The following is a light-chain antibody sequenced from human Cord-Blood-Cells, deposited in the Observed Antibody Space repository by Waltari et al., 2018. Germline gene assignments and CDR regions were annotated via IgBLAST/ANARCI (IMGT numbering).Light chain of an antibody. CDR3: QVWDSRTEV. V-gene: IGLV3-9*01. Sequence: SYELTQPLSVSVALGQTARITCGGNNIASKNVHWYQQKPGQAPVLVIYRDTNRPPGIPERFSGSNSGNTATLTISRAQAGDEADYYCQVWDSRTEVFGGGTKLTVL. CDR2: RDT. CDR1: NIASKN. J-gene: IGLJ2*01.